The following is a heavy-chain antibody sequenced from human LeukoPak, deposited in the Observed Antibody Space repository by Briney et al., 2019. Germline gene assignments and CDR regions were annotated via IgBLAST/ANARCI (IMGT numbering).Heavy chain of an antibody. CDR1: GDSISNYY. J-gene: IGHJ4*02. Sequence: PSETLSLTCTVSGDSISNYYWSWIRQPPGKGLEWIGYIYYSESTNYNPSLKSRVTISTDTSKSRFSLNLRSVTAEDTGIYYCARGRCRNSGCRPYFDYWGQGTQVTVSS. V-gene: IGHV4-59*01. CDR3: ARGRCRNSGCRPYFDY. CDR2: IYYSEST. D-gene: IGHD2/OR15-2a*01.